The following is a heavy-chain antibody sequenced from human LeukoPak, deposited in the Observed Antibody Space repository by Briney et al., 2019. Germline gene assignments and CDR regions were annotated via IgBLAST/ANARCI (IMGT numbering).Heavy chain of an antibody. CDR1: GGSISSGDYY. D-gene: IGHD1-26*01. CDR2: IYYSGST. J-gene: IGHJ6*02. V-gene: IGHV4-61*08. CDR3: ARGRSNYYGMDV. Sequence: PSETLSLTCTVSGGSISSGDYYWGWIRQHPGKGLEWIGYIYYSGSTNYNPSLKSRVTISVDTSKNLFSLKVSSVTAADTAVYYCARGRSNYYGMDVWGQGTTVTVSS.